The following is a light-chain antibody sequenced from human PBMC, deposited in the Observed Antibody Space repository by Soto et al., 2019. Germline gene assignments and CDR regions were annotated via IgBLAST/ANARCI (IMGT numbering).Light chain of an antibody. CDR3: QQYGSSPLT. J-gene: IGKJ4*01. CDR1: QSVSSSY. V-gene: IGKV3-20*01. CDR2: GAS. Sequence: DIVLTQSPGTLSLSPGERATLSCRASQSVSSSYLAWYQQKPGQAPRLLIYGASIRATGIPDRFSGSGSGTDFPLTISRLEPEDFAVYYCQQYGSSPLTFGGGTKVEIK.